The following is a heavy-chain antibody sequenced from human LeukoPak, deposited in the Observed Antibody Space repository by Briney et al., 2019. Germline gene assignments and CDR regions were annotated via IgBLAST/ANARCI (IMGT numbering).Heavy chain of an antibody. CDR2: IKNDGSDK. D-gene: IGHD5-12*01. J-gene: IGHJ4*02. CDR1: GFSFSAAW. Sequence: PGGSLRLSCEASGFSFSAAWMTWVRQAPGKGLEWVATIKNDGSDKYYVDSVKGRFTLSRDNAKNLVYLQMNSLRVEDTAVYYCVNLGYSDGGQGTLVTVCS. CDR3: VNLGYSD. V-gene: IGHV3-7*01.